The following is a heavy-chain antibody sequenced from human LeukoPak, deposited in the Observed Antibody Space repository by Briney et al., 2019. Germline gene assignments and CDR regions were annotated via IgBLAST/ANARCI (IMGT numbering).Heavy chain of an antibody. CDR3: AKDLNRVAGGLDY. D-gene: IGHD6-19*01. V-gene: IGHV3-30*02. J-gene: IGHJ4*02. Sequence: GGSLRLSCAASEFIVSINYMTWVRQAPGKGLEWVAFIRYDGSNKYYADSVKGRFTISRDNSKNTLYLQMNSLRAEDTAVYYCAKDLNRVAGGLDYWGQGTLVTVSS. CDR1: EFIVSINY. CDR2: IRYDGSNK.